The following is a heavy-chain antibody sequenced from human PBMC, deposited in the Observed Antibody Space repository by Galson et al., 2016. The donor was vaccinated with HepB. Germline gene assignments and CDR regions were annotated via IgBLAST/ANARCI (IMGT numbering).Heavy chain of an antibody. Sequence: SVKVSCKASGGTFSSFAISWVRQAPGQGLEWLGGIIPMFGTPKYAQKFQGRVTITADDSTSTASMELSSLRSEDTAVYYCASHTRGQYDSGRYEFNYWGQGTLVTVSS. J-gene: IGHJ4*02. D-gene: IGHD3-10*01. CDR3: ASHTRGQYDSGRYEFNY. CDR1: GGTFSSFA. V-gene: IGHV1-69*13. CDR2: IIPMFGTP.